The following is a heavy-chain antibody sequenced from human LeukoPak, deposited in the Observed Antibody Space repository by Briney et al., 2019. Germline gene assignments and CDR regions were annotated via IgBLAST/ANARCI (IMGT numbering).Heavy chain of an antibody. CDR3: ASLGNLRS. CDR2: ISYSGTN. Sequence: SETLSLTCTVSGGSVSSSIYYWGWIRQPPGKGLEWIGSISYSGTNYNNPPLKSRVSISIDTSKNQFSVKLTSVTAADTAMYYCASLGNLRSWGQGTLVTVSS. J-gene: IGHJ5*02. D-gene: IGHD7-27*01. CDR1: GGSVSSSIYY. V-gene: IGHV4-39*01.